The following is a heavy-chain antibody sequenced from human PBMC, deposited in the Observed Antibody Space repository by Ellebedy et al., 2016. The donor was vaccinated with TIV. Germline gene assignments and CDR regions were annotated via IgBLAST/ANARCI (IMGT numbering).Heavy chain of an antibody. V-gene: IGHV3-30*18. CDR2: ISNDESNE. Sequence: GESLKISXAASGFTFRSYDMHWVRQAPGKGLEWVAVISNDESNEYYADSVKGRFTISRDNSKSTLYLQMNSLRAEDTAVYFCAKDGSNSGWHFDYWGQGTLVTVSS. J-gene: IGHJ4*02. D-gene: IGHD6-19*01. CDR1: GFTFRSYD. CDR3: AKDGSNSGWHFDY.